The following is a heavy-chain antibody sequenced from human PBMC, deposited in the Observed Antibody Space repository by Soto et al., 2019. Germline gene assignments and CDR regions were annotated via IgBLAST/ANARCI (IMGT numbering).Heavy chain of an antibody. CDR3: ARAVDTAMVSMGY. D-gene: IGHD5-18*01. J-gene: IGHJ4*02. V-gene: IGHV3-74*01. CDR2: INSDGSST. CDR1: GFTFSSYW. Sequence: EVQLVESGGGLVQPGGSLRLSCAASGFTFSSYWMHWVRQAPGKGLVWVSRINSDGSSTTYADSVKGRFTISRGNAKNTLYLQMNSLRAEDTAVYYCARAVDTAMVSMGYWGQGTLVTVSS.